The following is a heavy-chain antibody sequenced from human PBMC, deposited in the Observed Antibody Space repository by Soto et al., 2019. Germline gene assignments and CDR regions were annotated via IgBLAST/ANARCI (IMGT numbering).Heavy chain of an antibody. V-gene: IGHV1-69*12. J-gene: IGHJ5*02. CDR3: ARVSALRIAAQMSWFDP. Sequence: QVQLVQSGAEVKKPGSSVKVSCKASGGTFSSYANSWVRQAPGQGLEWMGGIIPIFGTANYAQKFQGRVTITADESTSTAYMELSSLRSEDTAVYYCARVSALRIAAQMSWFDPWGQGTLVTVSS. CDR1: GGTFSSYA. CDR2: IIPIFGTA. D-gene: IGHD6-6*01.